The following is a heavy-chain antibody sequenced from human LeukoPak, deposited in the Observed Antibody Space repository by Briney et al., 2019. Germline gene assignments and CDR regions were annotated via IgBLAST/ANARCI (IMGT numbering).Heavy chain of an antibody. CDR1: GFTFSSYS. CDR2: ISSSSSYI. Sequence: GGSLRLSCAASGFTFSSYSMNWVCQAPGKGLEWVSSISSSSSYIYYADSVKGRFTISRDNAKNSLYLQMNSLRAEDTAVYYCGYGSGSYYYAFDIWGQGTMVTVSS. D-gene: IGHD3-10*01. J-gene: IGHJ3*02. CDR3: GYGSGSYYYAFDI. V-gene: IGHV3-21*01.